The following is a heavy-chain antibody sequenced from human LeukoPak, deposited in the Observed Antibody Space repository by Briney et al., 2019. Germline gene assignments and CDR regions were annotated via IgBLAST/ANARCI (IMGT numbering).Heavy chain of an antibody. CDR1: GFTFSSYE. CDR3: ARDPCGSTSCYLKS. D-gene: IGHD2-2*01. V-gene: IGHV3-48*03. J-gene: IGHJ5*02. Sequence: PGGSLRLSCAASGFTFSSYEMNWVRQAPGKGLEWVSYIDSSGSNIHYADSVKGRFTISRDNAKNSLYLQMNRLSAEDTAIYYCARDPCGSTSCYLKSWGQGTLVTVSS. CDR2: IDSSGSNI.